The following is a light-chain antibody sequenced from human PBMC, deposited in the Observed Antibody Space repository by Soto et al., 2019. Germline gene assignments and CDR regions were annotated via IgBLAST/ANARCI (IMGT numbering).Light chain of an antibody. V-gene: IGKV1-39*01. Sequence: DLQMTQSPSSLSASVGDRVTITCRASQSISSFLNWYQQKPGKAPKLLIYAASSLQSGVPSRFSSSGSGTDFTLTISSLQPEDFATYYCQQSYSTPGTFGQGSKVEIK. CDR2: AAS. J-gene: IGKJ1*01. CDR1: QSISSF. CDR3: QQSYSTPGT.